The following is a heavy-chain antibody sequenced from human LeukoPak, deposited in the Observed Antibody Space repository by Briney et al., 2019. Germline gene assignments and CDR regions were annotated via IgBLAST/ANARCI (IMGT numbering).Heavy chain of an antibody. CDR2: ISGSGGST. CDR1: GFTFSSYA. J-gene: IGHJ4*02. V-gene: IGHV3-23*01. Sequence: GGSLRLSCAASGFTFSSYAMSWVRQAPGKGLEWVSAISGSGGSTYYVDSVKGRFTISRDDSKNTLFLQMNSLRAEDTAVYYCAKASGYNYGYGDCWGQGTLVTVSS. D-gene: IGHD5-18*01. CDR3: AKASGYNYGYGDC.